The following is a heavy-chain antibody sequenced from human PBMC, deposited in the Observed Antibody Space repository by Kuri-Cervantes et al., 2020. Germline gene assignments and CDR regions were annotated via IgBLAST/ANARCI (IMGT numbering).Heavy chain of an antibody. J-gene: IGHJ4*02. CDR3: ALGGQSNGYVGD. CDR1: GFSFSTIS. D-gene: IGHD3-22*01. CDR2: IKEDGSEK. V-gene: IGHV3-7*01. Sequence: GGSLRLSCAASGFSFSTISMSWARQASGKGLEWLANIKEDGSEKHYVDSVKGQFTISRDNTKSSLYLQMNSLRAEDTAVYYCALGGQSNGYVGDWGQGTLVTASS.